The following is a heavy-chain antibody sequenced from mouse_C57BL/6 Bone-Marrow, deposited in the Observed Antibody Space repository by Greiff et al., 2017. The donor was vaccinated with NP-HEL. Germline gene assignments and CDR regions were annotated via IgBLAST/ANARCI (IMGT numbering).Heavy chain of an antibody. D-gene: IGHD2-2*01. CDR3: ARAPMVTTGLTYFDY. CDR1: GFTFSSYA. CDR2: ISDGGSYT. J-gene: IGHJ2*01. V-gene: IGHV5-4*03. Sequence: EVKLMESGGGLVKPGGSLKLSCAASGFTFSSYAMSWVRQTPEKRLEWVATISDGGSYTYYPDNVKGRFTISRDNAKNNLYLQMSHLKSEDTAMYYCARAPMVTTGLTYFDYWGQGTTLTVSS.